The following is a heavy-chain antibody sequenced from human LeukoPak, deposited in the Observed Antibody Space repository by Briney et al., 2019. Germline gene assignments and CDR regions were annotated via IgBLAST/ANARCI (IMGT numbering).Heavy chain of an antibody. CDR2: IYPGDSDT. V-gene: IGHV5-51*01. J-gene: IGHJ3*02. D-gene: IGHD3-22*01. Sequence: GESLKISCKGSGYSFTSYWIGWVRQMPGKGLEWMGIIYPGDSDTRYSPSFQGQVTISADKSISTAYLQWSSLKASDTAMYYCASCNTYYYDSSGYDAFDIWGQGTMVTVSS. CDR3: ASCNTYYYDSSGYDAFDI. CDR1: GYSFTSYW.